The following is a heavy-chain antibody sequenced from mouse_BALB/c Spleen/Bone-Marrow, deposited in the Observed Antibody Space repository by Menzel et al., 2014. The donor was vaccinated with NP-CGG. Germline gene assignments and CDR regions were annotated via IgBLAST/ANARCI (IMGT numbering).Heavy chain of an antibody. CDR2: ISYSGST. CDR1: GYSITSDYA. Sequence: EVKLMESGPGLVKPSQSLSLTCTVTGYSITSDYAWNWIRQFPGNKLEWMGYISYSGSTSYNPSLKSRISITRDTSKNQFFLLLYSVTTEDTATYYCTRAIYYCCRCVDHWRQRPTLTLST. D-gene: IGHD1-1*01. J-gene: IGHJ2*01. CDR3: TRAIYYCCRCVDH. V-gene: IGHV3-2*02.